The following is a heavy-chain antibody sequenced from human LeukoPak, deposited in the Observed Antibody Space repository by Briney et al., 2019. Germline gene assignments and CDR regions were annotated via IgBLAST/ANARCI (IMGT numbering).Heavy chain of an antibody. J-gene: IGHJ4*02. CDR3: AKTDYYDSSGYD. Sequence: GGSLRLSCAASGFTVSSNYMSWVRQAPGKGLEWVSAISGSGGSTYYADSVKGRFTISRDNSKNTLYLQMNSLRAEDTAVYYCAKTDYYDSSGYDWGQGTLVTVSS. CDR1: GFTVSSNY. D-gene: IGHD3-22*01. CDR2: ISGSGGST. V-gene: IGHV3-23*01.